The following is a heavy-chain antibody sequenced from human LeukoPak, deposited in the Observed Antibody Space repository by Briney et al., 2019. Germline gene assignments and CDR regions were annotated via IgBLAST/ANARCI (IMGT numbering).Heavy chain of an antibody. D-gene: IGHD2-2*02. CDR2: IYYSGST. V-gene: IGHV4-39*06. J-gene: IGHJ5*02. CDR1: GFTISSSSFY. Sequence: AGSLCLTCTASGFTISSSSFYWVRIAPPPGQGLVWVGSIYYSGSTYDNPSLKSRITISEDTYKKQLPLKLSSVTAAVTAVDYCARDHIVVVPAAIGTTDAPDWFDPWGQGTLVTVSS. CDR3: ARDHIVVVPAAIGTTDAPDWFDP.